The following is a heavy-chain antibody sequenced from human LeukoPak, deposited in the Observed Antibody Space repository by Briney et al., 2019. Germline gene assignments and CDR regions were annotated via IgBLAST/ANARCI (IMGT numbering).Heavy chain of an antibody. J-gene: IGHJ4*02. V-gene: IGHV4-39*01. D-gene: IGHD5-24*01. CDR3: ARHDGYNYYFDY. Sequence: LETLSLTCTVSGVSISSSSYYWGWIRQPPGTVLEWIGSIYYSGRTSYNPYLKSRVTISVDTSKNQFSLKLSSVTAADTAVYYCARHDGYNYYFDYWGQGTLVTVSS. CDR2: IYYSGRT. CDR1: GVSISSSSYY.